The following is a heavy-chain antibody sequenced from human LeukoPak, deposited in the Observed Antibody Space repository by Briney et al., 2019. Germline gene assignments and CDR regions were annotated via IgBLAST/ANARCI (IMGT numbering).Heavy chain of an antibody. V-gene: IGHV4-39*07. D-gene: IGHD3-16*02. CDR1: GFTFGNY. J-gene: IGHJ4*02. CDR2: IYYSGST. CDR3: ARAIVQDPYYFDY. Sequence: GSLRLSCAASGFTFGNYWMSWIRQPPGKGLEWIGSIYYSGSTYYNPSLKSRVTISVDTSKNQFSLKLSSVTAADTAVYYCARAIVQDPYYFDYWGQGTLVTVSS.